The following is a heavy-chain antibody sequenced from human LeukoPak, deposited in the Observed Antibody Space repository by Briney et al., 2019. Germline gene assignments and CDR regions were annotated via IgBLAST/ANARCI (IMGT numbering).Heavy chain of an antibody. CDR3: ATTLIAVAGDFDY. Sequence: ASVKVSCKASGYTLTELSMHWVRQAPGKGLEWMGGFDPEDGETIYAQKFQGRVTVTEDTSTDTAYMELSSLRSEDTAVYYCATTLIAVAGDFDYWGQGTLVTVSS. CDR2: FDPEDGET. J-gene: IGHJ4*02. CDR1: GYTLTELS. V-gene: IGHV1-24*01. D-gene: IGHD6-19*01.